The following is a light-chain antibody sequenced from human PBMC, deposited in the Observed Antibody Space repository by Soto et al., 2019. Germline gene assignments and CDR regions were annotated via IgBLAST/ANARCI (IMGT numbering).Light chain of an antibody. CDR2: RNN. CDR1: SSNIGSNY. V-gene: IGLV1-47*01. CDR3: AAWDDSLIVV. J-gene: IGLJ2*01. Sequence: QSVLTQPPSASGTPGQRVTISCSGSSSNIGSNYVYWYQQLPGTAPKLLIYRNNQRPSGVPDRFSGSKSGTSASLAISGLRSEDEADYYCAAWDDSLIVVVGGGTKLTVL.